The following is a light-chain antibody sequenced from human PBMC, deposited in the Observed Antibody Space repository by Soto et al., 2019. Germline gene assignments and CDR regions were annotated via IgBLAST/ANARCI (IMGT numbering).Light chain of an antibody. Sequence: QSALTQPPSASGTPGQRVIISCSGSSSNIGSNSVNWYQQLPGTAPKLLIFDSHRRPSGVPDRFSGSKSGASVSLAISGLQSEDEADYYCAAWDDSLNAVIFGGGTQLTVL. CDR1: SSNIGSNS. J-gene: IGLJ2*01. V-gene: IGLV1-44*01. CDR3: AAWDDSLNAVI. CDR2: DSH.